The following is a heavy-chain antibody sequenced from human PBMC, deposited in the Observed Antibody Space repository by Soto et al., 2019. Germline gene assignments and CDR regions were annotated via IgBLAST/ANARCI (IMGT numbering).Heavy chain of an antibody. CDR2: ISYDGSNK. D-gene: IGHD6-19*01. Sequence: GGSLRLSCAASGFTFSSYGMHWVRQAPGKGLEWVAVISYDGSNKYYADSVKGRFTISRDNSKNTLYLQMNSLRAEDTAVYYCAKDGGIAVAHYYYMDVWGKGTKVTVSS. J-gene: IGHJ6*03. CDR3: AKDGGIAVAHYYYMDV. CDR1: GFTFSSYG. V-gene: IGHV3-30*18.